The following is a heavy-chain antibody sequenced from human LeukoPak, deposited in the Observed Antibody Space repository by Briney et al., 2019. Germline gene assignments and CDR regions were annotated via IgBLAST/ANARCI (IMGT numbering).Heavy chain of an antibody. CDR2: IYYSGST. Sequence: SETLSLTCTVSGGSISSGGYYWSWIRLHPGKGLEWIGYIYYSGSTYYNPSLKSRVTISVDTSKNQFSLKLSSVTAADTAVYYCASVVVPAGVGGWFDPWGQGTLVTVSS. CDR3: ASVVVPAGVGGWFDP. J-gene: IGHJ5*02. V-gene: IGHV4-31*03. CDR1: GGSISSGGYY. D-gene: IGHD2-2*01.